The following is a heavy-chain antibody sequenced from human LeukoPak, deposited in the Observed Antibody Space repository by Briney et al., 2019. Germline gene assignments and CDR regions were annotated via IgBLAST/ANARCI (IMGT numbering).Heavy chain of an antibody. CDR1: GGSISSYY. Sequence: SETLSLTCTVSGGSISSYYWTWIRQFPGRGLEWIGEINDSGGTNYSPSLKSRVTISVDPSKNQFSMNLRSVTAADTAVYYCARRVTIIYYMDLWGKGTTVTVSS. J-gene: IGHJ6*03. D-gene: IGHD3-3*01. CDR2: INDSGGT. V-gene: IGHV4-34*01. CDR3: ARRVTIIYYMDL.